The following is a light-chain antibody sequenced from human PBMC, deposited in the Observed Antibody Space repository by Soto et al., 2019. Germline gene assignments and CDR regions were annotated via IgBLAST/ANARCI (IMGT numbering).Light chain of an antibody. Sequence: EIVLTQSPGTLSLSPGERATLSCRASQSVTSSYLAWYQQKPGQAPRLLIYGASSRATGIPDRFSGSGSGTDFTLTIIILESEDFAVYYCQHYGSSPFTFVPGTKVHIQ. CDR3: QHYGSSPFT. J-gene: IGKJ3*01. CDR2: GAS. CDR1: QSVTSSY. V-gene: IGKV3-20*01.